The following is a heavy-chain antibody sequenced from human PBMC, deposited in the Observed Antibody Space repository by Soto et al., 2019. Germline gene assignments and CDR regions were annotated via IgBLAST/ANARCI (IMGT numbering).Heavy chain of an antibody. V-gene: IGHV1-69*02. CDR2: IIPILGIA. Sequence: QVQLVQSGAEVKKPGSSVKVSCKASGGTFSSYTISWVRQAPGQGLEWMGRIIPILGIANYAQKFQGRVTITADKSTTTAYTELSSLRPADTAVYYCASGSGSSYYWGQVTLVTVSS. CDR1: GGTFSSYT. CDR3: ASGSGSSYY. D-gene: IGHD2-2*01. J-gene: IGHJ4*02.